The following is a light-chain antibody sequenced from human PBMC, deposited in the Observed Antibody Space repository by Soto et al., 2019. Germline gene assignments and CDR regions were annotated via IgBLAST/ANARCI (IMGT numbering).Light chain of an antibody. CDR2: LHSGGTY. Sequence: QSVLTQSPSASASLGASVNLTCTLDSAYSSFAIAWHQRQPEKGPRFLMKLHSGGTYFKGDGIPDRFSGSSSGPERFLSISSLQSDDEADYYCQTWGTGFVVFGGGTKLTVL. CDR1: SAYSSFA. J-gene: IGLJ2*01. V-gene: IGLV4-69*01. CDR3: QTWGTGFVV.